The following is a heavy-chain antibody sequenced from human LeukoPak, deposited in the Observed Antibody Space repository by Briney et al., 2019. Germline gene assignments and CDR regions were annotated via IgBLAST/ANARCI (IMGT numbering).Heavy chain of an antibody. Sequence: SETLSLTCTVSGGSISSGGYSWSWIRQPPGKGLEWIGYIYYSGSTYYNPSLKSRVTISVDTSKNQFSLKLSSVTAADTAVYYCARARSGRYDYWGQGTLVTVSS. V-gene: IGHV4-30-4*07. CDR2: IYYSGST. CDR3: ARARSGRYDY. J-gene: IGHJ4*02. D-gene: IGHD1-26*01. CDR1: GGSISSGGYS.